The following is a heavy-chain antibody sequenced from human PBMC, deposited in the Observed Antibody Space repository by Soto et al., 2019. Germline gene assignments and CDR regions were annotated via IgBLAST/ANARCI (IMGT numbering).Heavy chain of an antibody. Sequence: EVHLLESGGGLVQPGGSLRLSCTASGFSFSTSVMTWVRQAPGQGLEWVASISENGGSRGGTYYADSAKGRVTISRDNSNNTLYLQLDSLRGADTAVYFCASAKAVVIAALGIWGQGTMVTVSS. CDR2: ISENGGSRGGT. CDR3: ASAKAVVIAALGI. CDR1: GFSFSTSV. V-gene: IGHV3-23*01. D-gene: IGHD2-21*01. J-gene: IGHJ3*02.